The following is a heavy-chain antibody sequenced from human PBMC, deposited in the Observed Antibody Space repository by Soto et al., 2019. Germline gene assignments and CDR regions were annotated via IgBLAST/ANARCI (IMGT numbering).Heavy chain of an antibody. CDR3: ARGEWLGERRFDP. Sequence: QVQLQESGPGLVKPSQTLSLTCTVSGGSISSGGYYWSWIRQHPGKGLEWIGYIYYSGSTYYNPSPKSRVXXSXDXXKNQFSLKRSSVTAADTAVYYCARGEWLGERRFDPWGQGTLVTVSS. CDR1: GGSISSGGYY. V-gene: IGHV4-31*03. J-gene: IGHJ5*02. CDR2: IYYSGST. D-gene: IGHD3-16*01.